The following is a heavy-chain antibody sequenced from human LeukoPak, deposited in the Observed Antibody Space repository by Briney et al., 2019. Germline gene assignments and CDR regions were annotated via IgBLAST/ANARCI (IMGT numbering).Heavy chain of an antibody. CDR1: GGSISSYY. CDR2: IYYCGST. CDR3: ARDRAYYDFWSGYFRVSWFDP. J-gene: IGHJ5*02. V-gene: IGHV4-59*01. Sequence: SETLSLTCTVSGGSISSYYWSWIRQPPGKGLEWIGYIYYCGSTNYNPSLKSRVTISEDTSKNQFSLKLSSVTAADTAVYYCARDRAYYDFWSGYFRVSWFDPWGQGTLVTVSS. D-gene: IGHD3-3*01.